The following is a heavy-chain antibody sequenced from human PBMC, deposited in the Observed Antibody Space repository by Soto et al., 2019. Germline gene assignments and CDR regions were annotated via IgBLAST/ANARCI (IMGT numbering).Heavy chain of an antibody. CDR1: GFTFSDHY. D-gene: IGHD4-4*01. Sequence: GGSLRLSCAASGFTFSDHYMDWVRQAPGKGLEWVGRTRNKANSYTTEYAASVKGRFTISRDDSKNSLYLQMNSLKTEDTAVYYCARGNRAYDYWGLGTLVTVSS. V-gene: IGHV3-72*01. CDR2: TRNKANSYTT. J-gene: IGHJ4*02. CDR3: ARGNRAYDY.